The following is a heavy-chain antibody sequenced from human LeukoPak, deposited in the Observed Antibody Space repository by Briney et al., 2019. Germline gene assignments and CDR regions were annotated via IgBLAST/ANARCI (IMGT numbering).Heavy chain of an antibody. Sequence: PGGSLRLSCAASGFTFSSSQMNWVRQAPGKGLQWVSFISITGSTTYYADSVKGRFTISRSNSQNTLYLQMNSLRAEDTAVYYCARSWLAVAGPEYWGQGTLVTVSS. CDR1: GFTFSSSQ. V-gene: IGHV3-48*03. CDR2: ISITGSTT. D-gene: IGHD6-19*01. CDR3: ARSWLAVAGPEY. J-gene: IGHJ4*02.